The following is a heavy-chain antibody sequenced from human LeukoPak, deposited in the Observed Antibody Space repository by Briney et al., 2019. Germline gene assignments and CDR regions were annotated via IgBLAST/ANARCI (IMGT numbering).Heavy chain of an antibody. CDR2: ISSTGGTA. J-gene: IGHJ4*02. CDR1: GFTFSSFG. D-gene: IGHD4-17*01. V-gene: IGHV3-23*01. CDR3: ARDHGDYGGHFDY. Sequence: GGTLRLSCAASGFTFSSFGMSWVRQAPGKGLEWVSAISSTGGTAYYADSVKGRFTISRDNAKNSLYLQMNSLRAEDTAVYYCARDHGDYGGHFDYWGQGTLVTVSS.